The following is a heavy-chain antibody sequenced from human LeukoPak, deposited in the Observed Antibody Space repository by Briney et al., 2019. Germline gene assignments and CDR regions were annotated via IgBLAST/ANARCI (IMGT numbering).Heavy chain of an antibody. V-gene: IGHV3-48*02. J-gene: IGHJ4*02. CDR1: GFTVSNYS. CDR3: ARDRARRELPNFDY. Sequence: PGGSLRLSCAASGFTVSNYSMSWVRQAPGKGLEWVSYISSSSSTIYYADSVKGRFTISRDNAKNSLYLQMNSLRDEDTAVYYCARDRARRELPNFDYWGQGTLVTVSS. D-gene: IGHD1-7*01. CDR2: ISSSSSTI.